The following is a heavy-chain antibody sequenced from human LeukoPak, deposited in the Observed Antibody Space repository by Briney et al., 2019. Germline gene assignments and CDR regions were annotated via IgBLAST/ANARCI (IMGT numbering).Heavy chain of an antibody. Sequence: PSETLSLTCAVYGGSFSGYYWSWIRQPPGKGLEWIGEINHSGSTNYNPSLKSRVTISVDTSKNQFSLKLSSVTAADTAVYYCARRPHPYCSSTSCPYDYWGQGTLVTVSS. CDR1: GGSFSGYY. V-gene: IGHV4-34*01. D-gene: IGHD2-2*01. CDR3: ARRPHPYCSSTSCPYDY. J-gene: IGHJ4*02. CDR2: INHSGST.